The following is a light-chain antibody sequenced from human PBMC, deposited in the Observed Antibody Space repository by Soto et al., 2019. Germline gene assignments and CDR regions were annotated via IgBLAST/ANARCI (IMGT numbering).Light chain of an antibody. Sequence: IQLTQSPSSLSASVGDSVTITCRASQGISRYLAWYQQKAGRAPKLLISAASTLQSGVPSRFSGGGSGTDFTLTISSLQPEDFATYYCQQLNTYPVTFGGGTKVDIK. V-gene: IGKV1-9*01. CDR1: QGISRY. J-gene: IGKJ4*01. CDR2: AAS. CDR3: QQLNTYPVT.